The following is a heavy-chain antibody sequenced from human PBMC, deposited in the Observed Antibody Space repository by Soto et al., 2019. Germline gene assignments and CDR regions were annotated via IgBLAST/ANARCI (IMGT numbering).Heavy chain of an antibody. D-gene: IGHD6-19*01. CDR1: GLSITDSEMG. Sequence: QVTLKESGPVLVKPTETLTLRCTVSGLSITDSEMGVSWIRQPPGQPLEWLAHIDSSGEKSYRTFLKRRLATSKDTSKSQKVLTMTNMDPADTATYYCARRHLAVAVSPWFDPWGQGIPVTVSS. CDR3: ARRHLAVAVSPWFDP. J-gene: IGHJ5*02. V-gene: IGHV2-26*01. CDR2: IDSSGEK.